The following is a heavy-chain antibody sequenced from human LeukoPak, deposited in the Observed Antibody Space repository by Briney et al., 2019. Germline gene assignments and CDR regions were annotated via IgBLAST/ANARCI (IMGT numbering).Heavy chain of an antibody. V-gene: IGHV3-23*03. D-gene: IGHD6-19*01. CDR1: GFTFSIYT. CDR3: AKDAHRPGALCTTPIAVAGYNDN. CDR2: INYNVDNK. J-gene: IGHJ4*02. Sequence: QPARSLRLSCAASGFTFSIYTINCVRQAPGKWLEWVSIINYNVDNKYYAASVQGRFTISRATSKTTLYLPMNSLRAEATAIYYCAKDAHRPGALCTTPIAVAGYNDNWGQGTLVTVSS.